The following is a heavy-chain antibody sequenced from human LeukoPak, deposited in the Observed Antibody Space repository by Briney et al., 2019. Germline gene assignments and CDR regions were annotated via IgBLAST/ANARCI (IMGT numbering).Heavy chain of an antibody. CDR2: ISGSGGST. J-gene: IGHJ4*02. Sequence: GGSLRLSCAASGFTFSSYAMSWVRQAPGKGLEWVSAISGSGGSTYYADSVRGRFTISRDNSKNTLYLQMNSLRAEDTAVYYCAKEHGDYLKTYYFDYWGQGTLVTVSS. CDR3: AKEHGDYLKTYYFDY. D-gene: IGHD4-17*01. V-gene: IGHV3-23*01. CDR1: GFTFSSYA.